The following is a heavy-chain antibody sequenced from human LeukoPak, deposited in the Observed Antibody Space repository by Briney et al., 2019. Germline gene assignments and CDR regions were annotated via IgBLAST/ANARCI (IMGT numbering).Heavy chain of an antibody. CDR3: ATDIPRRVRGVVYSSFGMDV. J-gene: IGHJ6*02. D-gene: IGHD3-10*01. Sequence: ASVXVSCXXXXXXLTDLSMHWVRQAPGKGLEWLGGFDPEDGETIYAQKFQGRVTLAEDTSTDTAYMELSSLRSEDTAAYYCATDIPRRVRGVVYSSFGMDVWGQGTTVTVPS. V-gene: IGHV1-24*01. CDR1: XXXLTDLS. CDR2: FDPEDGET.